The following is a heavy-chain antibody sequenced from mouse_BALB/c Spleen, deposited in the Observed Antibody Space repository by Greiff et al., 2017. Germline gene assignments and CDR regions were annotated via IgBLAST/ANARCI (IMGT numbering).Heavy chain of an antibody. D-gene: IGHD1-1*01. CDR3: ARYYGSSYWAMDY. V-gene: IGHV1-14*01. J-gene: IGHJ4*01. CDR2: INPYNDGT. Sequence: VQLQQSGPELVKPGASVKMSCKASGYTFTSYVMHWVKQKPGQGLEWIGYINPYNDGTKYNEKFKGKATLTSDKSSSTAYMELSSLTSEDSAVYYCARYYGSSYWAMDYWGQGTSVTVSS. CDR1: GYTFTSYV.